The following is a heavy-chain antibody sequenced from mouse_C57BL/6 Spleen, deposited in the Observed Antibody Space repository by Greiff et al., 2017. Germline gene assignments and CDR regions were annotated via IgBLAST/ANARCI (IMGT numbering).Heavy chain of an antibody. CDR3: ARAYYGSSLPYAMDY. D-gene: IGHD1-1*01. V-gene: IGHV1-53*01. CDR1: GYTFTSYW. J-gene: IGHJ4*01. Sequence: VQLQQPGTELVKPGASVKLSCKASGYTFTSYWMHWVKQRPGQGLEWIGNIDPSNGGTNYNEKFKSKATLTVDKSSSTAYMQLSSLTSEDSAVYYCARAYYGSSLPYAMDYWGQGTSVTVSS. CDR2: IDPSNGGT.